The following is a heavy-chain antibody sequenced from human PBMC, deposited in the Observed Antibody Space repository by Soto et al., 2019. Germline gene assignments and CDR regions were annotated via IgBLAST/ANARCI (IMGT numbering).Heavy chain of an antibody. CDR2: IYYSGST. D-gene: IGHD3-10*01. V-gene: IGHV4-59*01. J-gene: IGHJ4*02. CDR1: GGSISSYY. CDR3: AANYYGSGSYGFFDY. Sequence: PSETLSLTCTVPGGSISSYYWSWIRQPPGKGLEWIGYIYYSGSTNYNPSLKSRVTISVDTSKNQFSLKLSSVTAADTAVYYCAANYYGSGSYGFFDYWGQGTLVTVSS.